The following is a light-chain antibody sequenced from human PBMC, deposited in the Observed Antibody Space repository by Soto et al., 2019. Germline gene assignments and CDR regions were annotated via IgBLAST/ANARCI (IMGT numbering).Light chain of an antibody. V-gene: IGKV3-11*01. J-gene: IGKJ5*01. Sequence: PGERATLSCRASQSVSSYLAWYQQKPGQAPRLLIYDASNRATGIPARFSGSGSGTDFTLTISSLVPEDFAVYYCQQRSNWPPITFGQGTRLDIK. CDR1: QSVSSY. CDR3: QQRSNWPPIT. CDR2: DAS.